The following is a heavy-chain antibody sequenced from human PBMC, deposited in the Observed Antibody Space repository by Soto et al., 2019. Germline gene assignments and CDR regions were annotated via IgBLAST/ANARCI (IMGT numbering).Heavy chain of an antibody. D-gene: IGHD2-2*01. CDR3: AKAGPCSSTSCYGPLNYYYYYYMDV. CDR2: ISGSGGST. J-gene: IGHJ6*03. CDR1: GFTFSSYA. V-gene: IGHV3-23*01. Sequence: PGGSLRLSCAASGFTFSSYAMSWVRQAPGKGLEWVSAISGSGGSTYYADSVKGRFTISRDNSKNTLYLQMNSLRAEDTAVYYCAKAGPCSSTSCYGPLNYYYYYYMDVWGKGTTVTVSS.